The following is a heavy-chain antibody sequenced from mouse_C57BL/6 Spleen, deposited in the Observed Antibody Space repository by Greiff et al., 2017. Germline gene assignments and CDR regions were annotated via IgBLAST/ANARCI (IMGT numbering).Heavy chain of an antibody. CDR1: GYAFSSYW. V-gene: IGHV1-80*01. D-gene: IGHD2-4*01. CDR3: ARSPYDYLAWFAY. J-gene: IGHJ3*01. Sequence: QVQLKQSGAELVKPGASVKISCKASGYAFSSYWMNWVKQRPGKGLEWIGQLYPGDGDTNYNGKFKGKATLTADKSSSTAYMQLSSLTSEDSAVYFCARSPYDYLAWFAYWGQGTLGTVSA. CDR2: LYPGDGDT.